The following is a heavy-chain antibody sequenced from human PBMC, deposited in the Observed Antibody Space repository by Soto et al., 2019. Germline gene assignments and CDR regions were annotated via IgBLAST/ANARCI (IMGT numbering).Heavy chain of an antibody. CDR3: ARESRSELGTVEY. CDR1: GASISNYY. D-gene: IGHD1-1*01. V-gene: IGHV4-4*07. J-gene: IGHJ4*02. CDR2: IYASGTT. Sequence: QVRLQESGPGLVKPSETLSLTCTVSGASISNYYWSWIRQPAGKGLECLGRIYASGTTTYNPSLLTRETTSADTSTNQISLNLNSVTAADTAVYYCARESRSELGTVEYWGQGTLVTVSS.